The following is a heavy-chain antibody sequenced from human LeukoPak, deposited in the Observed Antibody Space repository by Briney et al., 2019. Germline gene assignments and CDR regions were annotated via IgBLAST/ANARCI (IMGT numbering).Heavy chain of an antibody. Sequence: GGCLRLSCAASGFTFSSYGMHWVRQAPGKGLEWVAVIWYDGSNKYYADSVKGRFTISRDNSKNTLYLQMNSLRAEDTAVYYCAREDIVVVPAAGGGYYYYGMDVWGQGTTVTVSS. CDR3: AREDIVVVPAAGGGYYYYGMDV. D-gene: IGHD2-2*01. CDR1: GFTFSSYG. CDR2: IWYDGSNK. J-gene: IGHJ6*02. V-gene: IGHV3-33*01.